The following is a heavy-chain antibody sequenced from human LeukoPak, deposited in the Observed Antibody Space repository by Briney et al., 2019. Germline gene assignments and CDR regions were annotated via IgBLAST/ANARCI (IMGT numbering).Heavy chain of an antibody. Sequence: ASVKVSCKASGYTFTSYDINWVRQATGQGLEWMGWMNPNSGNTGYAQKFQGRVTMTRNTSISTAYMELSSLRSEDTAVYYCARGGMRYYYDSSGYRDYWGQGTLVTVSS. J-gene: IGHJ4*02. D-gene: IGHD3-22*01. CDR2: MNPNSGNT. V-gene: IGHV1-8*01. CDR3: ARGGMRYYYDSSGYRDY. CDR1: GYTFTSYD.